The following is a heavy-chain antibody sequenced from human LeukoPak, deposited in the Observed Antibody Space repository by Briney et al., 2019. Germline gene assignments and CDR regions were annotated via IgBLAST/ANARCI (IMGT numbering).Heavy chain of an antibody. CDR2: ISAYNGNT. Sequence: ASVKVSCKASGYTFTSYGISWVRQAPGQGLEWMGWISAYNGNTNYAQKLQGRVTMTTDTSTSTAYMELRSLRSDDTAVYYCARDIVVVLAAISRDGDYYYMDVWGKGTTVTVSS. J-gene: IGHJ6*03. D-gene: IGHD2-2*01. CDR1: GYTFTSYG. CDR3: ARDIVVVLAAISRDGDYYYMDV. V-gene: IGHV1-18*01.